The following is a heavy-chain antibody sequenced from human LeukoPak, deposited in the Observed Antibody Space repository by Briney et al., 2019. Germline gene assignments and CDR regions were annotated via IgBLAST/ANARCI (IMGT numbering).Heavy chain of an antibody. Sequence: GGSLRLSCAASGFTFSSYSMNWVRQAPGKGLEWVSSISSSTTNIYYVDSVKGRFTISRDNAKNTLYLQMNSLRAEDTAVYYCARETGCSWQEEGIDYWGQGTLVTVSS. J-gene: IGHJ4*02. CDR1: GFTFSSYS. CDR3: ARETGCSWQEEGIDY. D-gene: IGHD6-13*01. V-gene: IGHV3-21*01. CDR2: ISSSTTNI.